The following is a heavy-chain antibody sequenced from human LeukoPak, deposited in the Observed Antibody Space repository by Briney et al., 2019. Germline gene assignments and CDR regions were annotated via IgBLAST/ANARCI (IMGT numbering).Heavy chain of an antibody. V-gene: IGHV1-18*01. CDR3: AGAGYCGGVRCAFDI. Sequence: ASVKVSCKASGYTFTSYGISWVRQAPGQGLEWMGWISVYNGDTNYAQKLQGRVTMTTDTSTSTAYMELRSLRSDDTAVYYCAGAGYCGGVRCAFDIWGQGTMVTVSS. CDR2: ISVYNGDT. J-gene: IGHJ3*02. D-gene: IGHD2-21*01. CDR1: GYTFTSYG.